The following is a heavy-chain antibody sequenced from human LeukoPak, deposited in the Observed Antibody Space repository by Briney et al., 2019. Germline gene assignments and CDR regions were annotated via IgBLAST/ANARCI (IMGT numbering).Heavy chain of an antibody. Sequence: GASVKVSCNTSVNNFSRYIHWMRQAPGQGLEWMGWIDPHSGGTNSAQKFQGRVTMTRDTSISAVYMELTSQRSDDTAVYYCAVSIQAPAIPAFDYWGQGTLVTVSS. CDR3: AVSIQAPAIPAFDY. J-gene: IGHJ4*02. V-gene: IGHV1-2*02. CDR1: VNNFSRY. CDR2: IDPHSGGT. D-gene: IGHD2-21*02.